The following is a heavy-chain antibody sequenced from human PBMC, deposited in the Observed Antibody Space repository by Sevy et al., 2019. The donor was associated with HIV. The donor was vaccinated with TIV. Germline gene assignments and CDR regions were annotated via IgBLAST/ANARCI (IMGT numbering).Heavy chain of an antibody. J-gene: IGHJ4*02. Sequence: KQSQTLSLTCAISGDSVSNNIAAWNWIRQSPSRGLEWLGRTYYKSEWYFDYAVSVKGRIVISPDTSKNQFSLQLNSVNPDDTAAYYCARDQNWGYDSWGQGTLVTVSS. CDR1: GDSVSNNIAA. D-gene: IGHD7-27*01. V-gene: IGHV6-1*01. CDR2: TYYKSEWYF. CDR3: ARDQNWGYDS.